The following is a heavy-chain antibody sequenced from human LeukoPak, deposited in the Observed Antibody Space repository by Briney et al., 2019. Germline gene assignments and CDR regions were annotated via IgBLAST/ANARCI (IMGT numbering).Heavy chain of an antibody. Sequence: GRSLRLSCAASGFTVSSNYMSWVRQAPGKGLEWVSVIYSGGSTYYADSVKGRFTISRDNSKNTLYLQMNSLRAEDTAVYYCARKWGARYFDLWGRGTLVTVSS. V-gene: IGHV3-53*01. D-gene: IGHD1-26*01. J-gene: IGHJ2*01. CDR1: GFTVSSNY. CDR2: IYSGGST. CDR3: ARKWGARYFDL.